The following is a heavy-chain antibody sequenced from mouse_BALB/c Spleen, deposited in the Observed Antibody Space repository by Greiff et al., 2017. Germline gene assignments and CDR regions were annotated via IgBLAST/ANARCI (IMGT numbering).Heavy chain of an antibody. Sequence: EVQLVESGPGLVKPSQSLSLTCTVTGYSITSDYAWNWIRQFPGNKLEWMGYISYSGSTSYNPSLKSRISITRDTSKNQFFLQLNSVTTEDTATYYCAREGLYYGYGYWGQGTTLTVSS. CDR2: ISYSGST. D-gene: IGHD1-2*01. J-gene: IGHJ2*01. CDR3: AREGLYYGYGY. V-gene: IGHV3-2*02. CDR1: GYSITSDYA.